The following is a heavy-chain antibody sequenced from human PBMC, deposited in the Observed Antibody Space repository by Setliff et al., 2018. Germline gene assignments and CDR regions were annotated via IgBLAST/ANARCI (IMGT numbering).Heavy chain of an antibody. CDR3: ARGRGPDIVVTIPGDY. CDR1: GYTFTSYG. D-gene: IGHD2-15*01. J-gene: IGHJ4*02. CDR2: ISAYNGNA. V-gene: IGHV1-18*01. Sequence: VASVKVSCKASGYTFTSYGISWVRQAPGQGLEWMGWISAYNGNANYAQKFQGRVIMTIDSSTTTAYLELKTLRSDDTAVYYCARGRGPDIVVTIPGDYWGQGTQVTVSS.